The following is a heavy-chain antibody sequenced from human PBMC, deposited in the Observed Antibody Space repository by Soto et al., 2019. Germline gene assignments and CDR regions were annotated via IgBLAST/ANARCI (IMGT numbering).Heavy chain of an antibody. CDR2: IYYSGST. CDR3: ARDSDSGSYGDYYYYGMDV. D-gene: IGHD1-26*01. CDR1: GGSIISGGYY. V-gene: IGHV4-31*03. Sequence: SETLSLTCTVSGGSIISGGYYWSWIRQHPGKGLEWIGYIYYSGSTYYNPSLKSRVTISVDTSKNQFSLKLSSVTAADTAAYYCARDSDSGSYGDYYYYGMDVWGQGTTVTVSS. J-gene: IGHJ6*02.